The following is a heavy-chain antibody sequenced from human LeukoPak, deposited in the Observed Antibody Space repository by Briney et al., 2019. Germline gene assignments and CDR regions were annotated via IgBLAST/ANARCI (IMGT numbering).Heavy chain of an antibody. V-gene: IGHV3-23*01. D-gene: IGHD2-15*01. CDR1: RFTFSSST. J-gene: IGHJ5*02. CDR3: ALHRCGGGSCYSNSNH. CDR2: ISIGGGST. Sequence: PGGYLRLSCEASRFTFSSSTMSWVRQAPGKGLEWVSTISIGGGSTYYVDSVKGRFTISRDNSKNTLYLQMNSLRVEDTAVYYCALHRCGGGSCYSNSNHWGQGTLVTVSS.